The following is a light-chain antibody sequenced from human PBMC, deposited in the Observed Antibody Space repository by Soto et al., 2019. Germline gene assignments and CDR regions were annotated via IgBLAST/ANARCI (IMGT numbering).Light chain of an antibody. Sequence: EIVMTQSPATLSVSPGERATLSCRASQSVSSNLAWYQQKPGQAPTLLIYGASARATGIPARFSGSGSGTEFTLTISSMQSEDFAVYYCQPYNNWPFTFGQGTKVDIK. CDR1: QSVSSN. J-gene: IGKJ2*01. V-gene: IGKV3-15*01. CDR3: QPYNNWPFT. CDR2: GAS.